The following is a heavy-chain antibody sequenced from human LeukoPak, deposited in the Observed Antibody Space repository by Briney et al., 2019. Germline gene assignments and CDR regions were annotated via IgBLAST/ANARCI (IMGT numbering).Heavy chain of an antibody. CDR3: ARGSSSAGLSIYYFDY. V-gene: IGHV3-30-3*01. Sequence: GRSLRLSCAASGLTFSIYAMHWVRQAPGKGLEWVAVISYDGSNKYYADSVKGRFTISRDNSKNTLYLQMNSLRAEDTAVYYCARGSSSAGLSIYYFDYWGQGTLVTVSS. D-gene: IGHD6-6*01. CDR2: ISYDGSNK. CDR1: GLTFSIYA. J-gene: IGHJ4*02.